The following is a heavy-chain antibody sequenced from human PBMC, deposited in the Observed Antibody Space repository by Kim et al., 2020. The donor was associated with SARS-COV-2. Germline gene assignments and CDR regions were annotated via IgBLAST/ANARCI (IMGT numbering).Heavy chain of an antibody. CDR3: ARGSGRFLY. CDR1: GFTFSNFW. V-gene: IGHV3-7*03. CDR2: IKEDGSEK. Sequence: GGSLRLSCAASGFTFSNFWMSWVRQAPGKGLEWVATIKEDGSEKSYVGSVKGRFTISRDNAENSLFLQMNSLRAEDTAVYYCARGSGRFLYWGQGTLVTVSS. J-gene: IGHJ4*02. D-gene: IGHD6-19*01.